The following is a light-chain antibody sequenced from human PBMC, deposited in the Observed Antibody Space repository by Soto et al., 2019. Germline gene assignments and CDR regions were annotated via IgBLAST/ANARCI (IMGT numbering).Light chain of an antibody. CDR2: TNN. CDR1: TSNLGSHF. Sequence: QPVLTQPPSASGTPGQRVTISCSGSTSNLGSHFVYWYQQLPGTAPKLLIYTNNQRPSGVPDRFSGSKSGTSASLAISGLRSEDEADYYCAAWDGSLSGVVFGGGTKLTVL. V-gene: IGLV1-47*02. CDR3: AAWDGSLSGVV. J-gene: IGLJ2*01.